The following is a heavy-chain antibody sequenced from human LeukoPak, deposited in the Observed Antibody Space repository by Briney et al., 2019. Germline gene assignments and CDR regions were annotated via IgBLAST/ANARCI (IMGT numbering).Heavy chain of an antibody. CDR1: GGSVSRSPYY. D-gene: IGHD3-22*01. CDR3: ARVQYYDSSGYSPYYYYMDV. CDR2: IYYSGST. Sequence: SETLSLTCTVSGGSVSRSPYYWGWIRQPPGKGLEWIGNIYYSGSTYYNPSLKSRVTISVDTSKNQFSLKLSSVTAADTAVYYCARVQYYDSSGYSPYYYYMDVWGKGTTVTISS. J-gene: IGHJ6*03. V-gene: IGHV4-39*07.